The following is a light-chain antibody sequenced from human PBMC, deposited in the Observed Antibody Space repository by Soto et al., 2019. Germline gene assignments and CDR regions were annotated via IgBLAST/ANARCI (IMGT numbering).Light chain of an antibody. CDR1: QSISSY. V-gene: IGKV1-39*01. Sequence: DIQMTQSPSSLSASVGDRVTITCRASQSISSYLNWYQQKPGKAPKLLIYAASILQSAFSPRLSGSGSGTRFTLTISSLQPEDFATYYCQHSDSTPPSYGQGTKGDIQ. J-gene: IGKJ1*01. CDR2: AAS. CDR3: QHSDSTPPS.